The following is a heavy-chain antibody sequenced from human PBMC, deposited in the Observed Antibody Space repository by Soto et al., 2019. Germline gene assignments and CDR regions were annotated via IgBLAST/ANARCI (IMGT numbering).Heavy chain of an antibody. CDR2: ISYDGSNK. Sequence: QVQLVESGGGVVQPGRSLRLSCAASGFTFSSYGMHWVRQAPGKGLEWVAVISYDGSNKYYADSVKGRFTISRDNSNNMLYLQMNSLRAEDTAVYYCAEDLAVAGPRGYFDYWGQGTLVTVSS. V-gene: IGHV3-30*18. CDR1: GFTFSSYG. D-gene: IGHD6-19*01. J-gene: IGHJ4*02. CDR3: AEDLAVAGPRGYFDY.